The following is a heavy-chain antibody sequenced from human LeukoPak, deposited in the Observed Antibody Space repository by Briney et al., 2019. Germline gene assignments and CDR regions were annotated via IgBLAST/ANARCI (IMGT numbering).Heavy chain of an antibody. D-gene: IGHD6-13*01. J-gene: IGHJ2*01. CDR1: GFTFSSYG. CDR2: IWYDGSNK. CDR3: ARDEYSSSWSNFDL. Sequence: GGSLRLSCAASGFTFSSYGMRWVRQAPGKGLEWVALIWYDGSNKYYADSVKGRFTISRDNSKNTLYLQMNSLRAEDTAVYYCARDEYSSSWSNFDLWGRGTLVTVSS. V-gene: IGHV3-33*01.